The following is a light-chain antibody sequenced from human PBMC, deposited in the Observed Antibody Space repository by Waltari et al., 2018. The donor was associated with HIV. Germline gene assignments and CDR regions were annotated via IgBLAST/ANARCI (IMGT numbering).Light chain of an antibody. CDR3: QQSYRSPVT. V-gene: IGKV1-39*01. CDR1: QKISSY. J-gene: IGKJ5*01. Sequence: DIQLTQSPPLMSASVGDRVSMTCRSSQKISSYLNWYQQKAGGAPQLLIFGASSLHPGVPSRVGGSGSGTEFTLTISSLRPEDFGTYFCQQSYRSPVTFGQGTRL. CDR2: GAS.